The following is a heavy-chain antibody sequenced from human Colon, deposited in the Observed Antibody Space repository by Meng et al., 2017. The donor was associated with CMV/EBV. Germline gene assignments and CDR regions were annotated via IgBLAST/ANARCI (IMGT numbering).Heavy chain of an antibody. V-gene: IGHV3-21*01. Sequence: GESLKISCAASGFTFSSYSMNWVRQAPGKGLEWVSSISSSSSYIYYADSVKGRFTISRDNAKNSLYLQMNSLRAEDTAVYYCARQRGPSYFDLWGRGTLVTVSS. CDR3: ARQRGPSYFDL. CDR1: GFTFSSYS. J-gene: IGHJ2*01. D-gene: IGHD5-12*01. CDR2: ISSSSSYI.